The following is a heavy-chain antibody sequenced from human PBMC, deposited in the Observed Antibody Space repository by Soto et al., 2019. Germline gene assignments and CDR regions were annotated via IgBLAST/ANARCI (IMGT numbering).Heavy chain of an antibody. J-gene: IGHJ5*02. D-gene: IGHD6-13*01. CDR3: ARARGSSSSWYPRIWFDP. CDR2: IYYSGST. Sequence: TSETLSLTCTVSVGSISSSSYYWGWIRQPPGKGLEWIGSIYYSGSTYYNPSLKSRVTISVDTSKNQFSLKLSSVTAADTAVYYCARARGSSSSWYPRIWFDPWGQGTLVTV. V-gene: IGHV4-39*01. CDR1: VGSISSSSYY.